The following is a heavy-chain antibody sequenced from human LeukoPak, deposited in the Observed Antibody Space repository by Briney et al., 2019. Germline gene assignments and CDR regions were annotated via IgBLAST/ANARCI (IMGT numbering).Heavy chain of an antibody. CDR3: AREATAFDWFDP. CDR2: IYYSGST. D-gene: IGHD5-12*01. Sequence: SETLSLTCTVSGGSISSSNYYWGWIRQSPGKGLEWIGSIYYSGSTYYNPSLKSRVTISVDTSKNQFSLKLSSVTAADTAVYYCAREATAFDWFDPWGQGTLVTVSS. J-gene: IGHJ5*02. CDR1: GGSISSSNYY. V-gene: IGHV4-39*07.